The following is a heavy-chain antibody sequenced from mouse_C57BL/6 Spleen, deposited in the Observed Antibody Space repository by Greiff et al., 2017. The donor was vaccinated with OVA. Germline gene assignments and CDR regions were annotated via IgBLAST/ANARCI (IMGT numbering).Heavy chain of an antibody. CDR2: IDPSDSYT. D-gene: IGHD2-14*01. V-gene: IGHV1-50*01. CDR1: GYTFTSYW. CDR3: ARGGIRSYAMDY. J-gene: IGHJ4*01. Sequence: VQLQQPGAELVKPGASVKLSCKASGYTFTSYWMQWVKQRPGQGLEWIGEIDPSDSYTNYNQKFKGKATLTVYTSSSTAYMQLSSLTSEDSAGYYCARGGIRSYAMDYWGQGTSVTVSS.